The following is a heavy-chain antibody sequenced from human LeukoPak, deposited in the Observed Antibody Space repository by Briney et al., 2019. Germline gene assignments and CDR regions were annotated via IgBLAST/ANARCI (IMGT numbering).Heavy chain of an antibody. Sequence: SETLFLTCAVYGGSFSGYYWSWIRQPPGKGLEWVGEINHSGSTNYNPSLKSRVTISVDTSKNQFSLKLSSVTAADTAVYYCARGGNYYYYGMDVWGQGTTVTVSS. J-gene: IGHJ6*02. CDR1: GGSFSGYY. CDR2: INHSGST. CDR3: ARGGNYYYYGMDV. V-gene: IGHV4-34*01.